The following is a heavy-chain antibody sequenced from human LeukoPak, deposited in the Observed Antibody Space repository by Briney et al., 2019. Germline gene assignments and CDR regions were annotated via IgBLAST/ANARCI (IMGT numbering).Heavy chain of an antibody. J-gene: IGHJ4*02. Sequence: GGSLRLSCAASGFTVSSNYMSWVRQAPGKGLEWVSVIFSGGTTYYADSVKGRFTISRDNSKNTLYLQMNSLRAEDTAVYYCAREYSGYDLTPATDYWGQGTLVTVSS. V-gene: IGHV3-53*05. CDR3: AREYSGYDLTPATDY. D-gene: IGHD5-12*01. CDR2: IFSGGTT. CDR1: GFTVSSNY.